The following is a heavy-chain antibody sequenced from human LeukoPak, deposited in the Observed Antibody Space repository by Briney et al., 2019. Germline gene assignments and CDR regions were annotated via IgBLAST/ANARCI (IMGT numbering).Heavy chain of an antibody. CDR3: ARDLNTGGGPRDL. CDR1: GGTFSSYA. Sequence: ASVTVSFTASGGTFSSYAISWVRQAPGQGLEWMGRIIPILGIANYAQKFQGRVTITADKSTSTAYMELSSLRSEDTAAYYCARDLNTGGGPRDLWGRGALVTVSS. V-gene: IGHV1-69*04. CDR2: IIPILGIA. J-gene: IGHJ2*01. D-gene: IGHD1-14*01.